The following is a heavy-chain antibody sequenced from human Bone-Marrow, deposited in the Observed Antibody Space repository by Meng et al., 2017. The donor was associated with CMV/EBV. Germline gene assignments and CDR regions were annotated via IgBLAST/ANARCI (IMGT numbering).Heavy chain of an antibody. D-gene: IGHD2-2*01. J-gene: IGHJ1*01. Sequence: SETLSLTCAVYGGSFSGYYWSWIRQPPGKGLEWIGEINHSGSTNYNPSLKSRVTISVDTSKNQFSLKLSSVTAADTAVYYCARGRICSSTSCHREYFQHWGQGTRVTVSS. CDR2: INHSGST. CDR1: GGSFSGYY. CDR3: ARGRICSSTSCHREYFQH. V-gene: IGHV4-34*01.